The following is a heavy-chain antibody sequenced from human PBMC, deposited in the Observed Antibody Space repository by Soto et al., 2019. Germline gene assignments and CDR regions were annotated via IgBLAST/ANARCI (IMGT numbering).Heavy chain of an antibody. CDR2: ISANNGKT. D-gene: IGHD1-26*01. CDR3: VRDGMVVPATFIAN. J-gene: IGHJ4*02. Sequence: QVELVQSGAEVKKPGASVKVSCKASGYTFSSYGITWVRRAPGQGLEWMGWISANNGKTKYAEKFQGRVTLTTDTSTSTAYMELRSLRSGDTALYYCVRDGMVVPATFIANWGQGTLVTVSS. V-gene: IGHV1-18*04. CDR1: GYTFSSYG.